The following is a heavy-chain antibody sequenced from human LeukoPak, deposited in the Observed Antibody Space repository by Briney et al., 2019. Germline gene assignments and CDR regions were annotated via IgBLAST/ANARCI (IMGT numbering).Heavy chain of an antibody. CDR2: IYASGST. CDR1: GGSISSYY. D-gene: IGHD5-12*01. Sequence: SETLSHTCTVSGGSISSYYWSWIRQTPGKGLEWIGYIYASGSTTYNPSLKSRVTISIDTSKNQFSLKLSSVTAADTAVYYCARRATMLAGGYFDYWGQGTLVSVSS. V-gene: IGHV4-4*09. CDR3: ARRATMLAGGYFDY. J-gene: IGHJ4*02.